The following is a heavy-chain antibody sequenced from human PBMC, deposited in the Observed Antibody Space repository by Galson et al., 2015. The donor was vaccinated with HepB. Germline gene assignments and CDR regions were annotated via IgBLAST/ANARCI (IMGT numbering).Heavy chain of an antibody. V-gene: IGHV1-24*01. CDR3: ATSTVVTSYYYYGMDV. J-gene: IGHJ6*02. CDR2: FDPEDGET. Sequence: SVKVSCKVSGYTLTELSMHWVRQAPGKGLEWMGGFDPEDGETIYAQKFQGRVTMTEDTSTDTAYMELSSLRSEDTAVYYCATSTVVTSYYYYGMDVWGQGTTVTVSS. CDR1: GYTLTELS. D-gene: IGHD4-23*01.